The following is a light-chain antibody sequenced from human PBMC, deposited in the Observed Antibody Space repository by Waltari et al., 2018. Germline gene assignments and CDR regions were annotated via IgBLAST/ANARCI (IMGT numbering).Light chain of an antibody. CDR1: HSITSN. CDR3: QQYNNWPLYT. CDR2: GAS. J-gene: IGKJ2*01. Sequence: EIVMTQSPATLSVSLGERATLSCRASHSITSNLAWYQQKPGQAPRLLVYGASTRATGIPARFSGSGSGTEFTLTISSLQSEDFAVYYCQQYNNWPLYTFGQGTKLEIK. V-gene: IGKV3-15*01.